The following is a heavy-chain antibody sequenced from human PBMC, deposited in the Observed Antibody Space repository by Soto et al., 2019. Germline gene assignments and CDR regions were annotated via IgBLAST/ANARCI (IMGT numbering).Heavy chain of an antibody. CDR3: AREVTTNAFDI. J-gene: IGHJ3*02. CDR1: GGSFSGYY. D-gene: IGHD4-17*01. CDR2: INHSGST. V-gene: IGHV4-34*01. Sequence: TSETLSLTCAVYGGSFSGYYWSWIRQPPGKGLEWIGEINHSGSTNYNPSLKSRVTISVDTSKNQFSLKLSSVTAADTAVYYCAREVTTNAFDIWGQGTMVTVSS.